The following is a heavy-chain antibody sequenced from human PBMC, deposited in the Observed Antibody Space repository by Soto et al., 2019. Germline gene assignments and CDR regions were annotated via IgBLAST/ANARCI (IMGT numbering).Heavy chain of an antibody. Sequence: QVQLVQSGAEVKKPGSSVKVSCKASGGTFSSYAISWVRQAPGQGLEWMGGIIPIFGTANYAQKFQGRVTITADESTSTAYMELSRVRSEDTAVYYCASQSGGGGYYDSSGYNYWGQGTLVTVSS. V-gene: IGHV1-69*01. CDR2: IIPIFGTA. CDR1: GGTFSSYA. D-gene: IGHD3-22*01. CDR3: ASQSGGGGYYDSSGYNY. J-gene: IGHJ4*02.